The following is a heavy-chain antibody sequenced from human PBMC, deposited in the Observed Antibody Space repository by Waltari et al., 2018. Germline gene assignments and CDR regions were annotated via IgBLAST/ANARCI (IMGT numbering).Heavy chain of an antibody. J-gene: IGHJ2*01. CDR3: ARAPHSYSLKVAGLNWYFDL. CDR1: GGTFSSYA. CDR2: IIPILGIA. Sequence: QVQLVQSGAEVKKPGSSVKVSCKASGGTFSSYAISWVRQAPGQGLEWMGGIIPILGIANYAQKFQGRVTITADKSTSTAYMELSSLRSEDTAVYYCARAPHSYSLKVAGLNWYFDLWGRGTLVTVSS. V-gene: IGHV1-69*10. D-gene: IGHD6-19*01.